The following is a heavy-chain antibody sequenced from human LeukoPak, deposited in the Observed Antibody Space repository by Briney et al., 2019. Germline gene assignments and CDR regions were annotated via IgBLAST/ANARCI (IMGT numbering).Heavy chain of an antibody. CDR3: ARARYYYGSGSYYVHAFDI. V-gene: IGHV3-30*02. Sequence: GGSLRLSCAASGFTFSSYGMHWVRQAPGKGLEWVAFIRYDGSNKYYADSVKGRFTISRDNSKNTLYLQMNSLRAEDTAVYYCARARYYYGSGSYYVHAFDIWGQGTMVTVSS. CDR1: GFTFSSYG. J-gene: IGHJ3*02. CDR2: IRYDGSNK. D-gene: IGHD3-10*01.